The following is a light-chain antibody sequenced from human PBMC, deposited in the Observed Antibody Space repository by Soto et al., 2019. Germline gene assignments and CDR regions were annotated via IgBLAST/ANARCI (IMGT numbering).Light chain of an antibody. CDR1: QSVNSN. V-gene: IGKV3-15*01. J-gene: IGKJ1*01. Sequence: EILMTQSPATLSVSPGERATLSCRASQSVNSNLAWYQQRPGQAPRLLIYAASTRATGMPARFSGSGSGTEFTLTISSLQSEDFAVYYCQQYDNWPHTFGQGTKVDLK. CDR2: AAS. CDR3: QQYDNWPHT.